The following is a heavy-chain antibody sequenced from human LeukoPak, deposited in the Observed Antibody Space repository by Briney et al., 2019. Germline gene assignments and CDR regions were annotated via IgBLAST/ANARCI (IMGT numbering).Heavy chain of an antibody. D-gene: IGHD6-13*01. CDR1: GYTFTSYD. J-gene: IGHJ3*02. CDR2: MNPNSGNT. CDR3: ASSQQLEDAFDI. V-gene: IGHV1-8*01. Sequence: EASVKVSCKASGYTFTSYDINWVRQATGQGLEWMGWMNPNSGNTGYAQKFQGRVTMTRDMSTSTVYMELSSLRSEDTAVYYCASSQQLEDAFDIWGQGTMVTVSS.